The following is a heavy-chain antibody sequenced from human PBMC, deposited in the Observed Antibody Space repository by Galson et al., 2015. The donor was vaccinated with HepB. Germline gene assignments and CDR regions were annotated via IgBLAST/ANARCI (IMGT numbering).Heavy chain of an antibody. Sequence: SLRLSCAASGLTFSSYWMSWVRQAPGQGLEWVANIRQDGTEQYYVDSVKGRLTISRDNIKNSLFLQMNSLRAEDTAVYYRARLVGSYGFFHYFDSWGQGTLVTVSS. CDR2: IRQDGTEQ. D-gene: IGHD5-18*01. J-gene: IGHJ4*02. CDR3: ARLVGSYGFFHYFDS. CDR1: GLTFSSYW. V-gene: IGHV3-7*01.